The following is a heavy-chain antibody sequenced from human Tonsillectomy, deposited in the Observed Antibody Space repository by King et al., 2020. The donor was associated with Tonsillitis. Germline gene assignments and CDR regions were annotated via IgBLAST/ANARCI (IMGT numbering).Heavy chain of an antibody. V-gene: IGHV4-61*02. CDR2: ISSSGST. Sequence: VQLQESGPGLVKPSQTLSFTCTVSGDSINSGPYYWNWIRQPAGKGLEWIGRISSSGSTNSNPSLKSRVTISVDTSKNQFSLKLNSVSAADTAVYYCAREDFGDYPYWGQGTLVTVSS. CDR3: AREDFGDYPY. D-gene: IGHD4-17*01. J-gene: IGHJ4*02. CDR1: GDSINSGPYY.